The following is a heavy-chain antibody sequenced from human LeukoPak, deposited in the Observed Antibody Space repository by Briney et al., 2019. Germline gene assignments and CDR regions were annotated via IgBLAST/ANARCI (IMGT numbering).Heavy chain of an antibody. CDR2: ISWNSGSI. CDR1: GFTFDGYA. V-gene: IGHV3-9*01. J-gene: IGHJ4*02. CDR3: AKGYCSSTSCYHFDY. D-gene: IGHD2-2*01. Sequence: GRSLRLSCAASGFTFDGYAMHWVRQAPGKGLEWVSGISWNSGSIGYADSVKGRFTISRDNAKNSLYLQMNSLRAEDTALYYCAKGYCSSTSCYHFDYWGQGTLVTVSS.